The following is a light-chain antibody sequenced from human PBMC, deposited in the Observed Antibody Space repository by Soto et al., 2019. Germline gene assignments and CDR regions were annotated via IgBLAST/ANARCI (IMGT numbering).Light chain of an antibody. Sequence: DVVMTQSPLSLPVTLGQPASISCRSSQSLVHSNGNTYLHWFQQRPGQPPSRLISRVSNRDSGVPDRFSGSGSGTDFTLKISRVEAEDVGVYYCMQGTHYPPWTFGQGTKVEIK. CDR3: MQGTHYPPWT. CDR2: RVS. CDR1: QSLVHSNGNTY. J-gene: IGKJ1*01. V-gene: IGKV2-30*02.